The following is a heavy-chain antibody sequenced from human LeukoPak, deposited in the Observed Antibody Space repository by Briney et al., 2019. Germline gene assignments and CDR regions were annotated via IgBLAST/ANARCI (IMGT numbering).Heavy chain of an antibody. Sequence: SETLSLTCTVSGGSISSYYWSWIRQPPGKGLEWIGYIYYSGSTNYNPSLKSRVTISADTSKNQFSLKLSSVTAADTAVYYCARVGSSGWYYYGMDVWGQGTTVTVSS. D-gene: IGHD6-19*01. CDR2: IYYSGST. V-gene: IGHV4-59*01. CDR1: GGSISSYY. CDR3: ARVGSSGWYYYGMDV. J-gene: IGHJ6*02.